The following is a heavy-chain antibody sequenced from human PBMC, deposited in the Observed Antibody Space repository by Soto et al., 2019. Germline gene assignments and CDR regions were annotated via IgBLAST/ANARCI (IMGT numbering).Heavy chain of an antibody. D-gene: IGHD1-26*01. J-gene: IGHJ4*02. V-gene: IGHV1-18*01. CDR1: GYTFTSYG. CDR3: ARDQGGNYYY. Sequence: QVQLVQSGAEVKKPGASVKVSCKASGYTFTSYGISWVRQAPGQGLEWMVWISAYNGKTNYAQKLQGRVNMTADTGASTAYMELRSPGFDDTEVYYCARDQGGNYYYGGQRTLVTVSS. CDR2: ISAYNGKT.